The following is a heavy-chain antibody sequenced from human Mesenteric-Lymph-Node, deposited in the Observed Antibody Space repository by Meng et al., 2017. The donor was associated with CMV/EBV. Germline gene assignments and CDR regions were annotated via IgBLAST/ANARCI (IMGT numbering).Heavy chain of an antibody. CDR3: AKVFTQYYYDSSGNFLDY. J-gene: IGHJ4*02. D-gene: IGHD3-22*01. Sequence: GESLKISCAASGFSFSSYTMHWVRQAPGKGLEWVAVIAFDGNNKYYADSVKGQFTISRDNSKNTVYLQMNSLRAEDTAVYYCAKVFTQYYYDSSGNFLDYWGQGTLVTVSS. V-gene: IGHV3-30*04. CDR1: GFSFSSYT. CDR2: IAFDGNNK.